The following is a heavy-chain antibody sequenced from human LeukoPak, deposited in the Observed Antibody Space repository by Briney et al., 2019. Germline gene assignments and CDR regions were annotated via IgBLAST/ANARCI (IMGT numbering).Heavy chain of an antibody. Sequence: AGGSLRLSCAASGITLRSYGMHWVRQAPGKGLEWVAVISYDGSDKYYADSVKGRFTISRDNSKNTLYLQMNSLRVEDTAVYYCAKNPPTVSGWGQGTLVTVSS. J-gene: IGHJ4*02. D-gene: IGHD4-17*01. CDR2: ISYDGSDK. CDR3: AKNPPTVSG. V-gene: IGHV3-30*18. CDR1: GITLRSYG.